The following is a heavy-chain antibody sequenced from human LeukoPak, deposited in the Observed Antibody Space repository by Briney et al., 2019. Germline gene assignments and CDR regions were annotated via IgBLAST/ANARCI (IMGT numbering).Heavy chain of an antibody. D-gene: IGHD6-13*01. CDR1: GGSISSGSYY. V-gene: IGHV4-61*10. CDR2: IYYSGST. CDR3: ARVTGYVMEDYFDY. Sequence: SETLSLTCTVSGGSISSGSYYWSWIRQPAGKGLEWIGYIYYSGSTNYNPSLKSRVTISVDTSKNQFSLRLSSVTAADTAVYYCARVTGYVMEDYFDYWGQGTLVTVSP. J-gene: IGHJ4*02.